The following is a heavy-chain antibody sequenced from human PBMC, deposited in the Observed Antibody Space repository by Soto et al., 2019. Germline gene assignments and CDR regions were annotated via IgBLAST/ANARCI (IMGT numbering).Heavy chain of an antibody. CDR3: AREITMIVRAAFDI. D-gene: IGHD3-22*01. Sequence: SVKVSCKASGGTFSSYAISWVRQAPGQGLEWMGGIIPIFGTANYAQKFQGRVTITADESTSTAYMELSSLRSEDTAVYYCAREITMIVRAAFDIWGQGTMVTVSS. CDR1: GGTFSSYA. V-gene: IGHV1-69*13. J-gene: IGHJ3*02. CDR2: IIPIFGTA.